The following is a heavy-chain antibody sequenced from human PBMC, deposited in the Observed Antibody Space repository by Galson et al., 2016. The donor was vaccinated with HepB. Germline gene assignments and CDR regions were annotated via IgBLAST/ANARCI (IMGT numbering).Heavy chain of an antibody. J-gene: IGHJ4*02. D-gene: IGHD3-22*01. CDR2: INPNSGGT. Sequence: SVKVSCKASGYTFTAFYIHWVRQAPGQGLEWMGWINPNSGGTNYAQKFQGRVTMTRDTSISTVYMELSRLRSDDTAVYYCARDLLTASYNSDGYGVWGQGSLVTVSS. CDR3: ARDLLTASYNSDGYGV. CDR1: GYTFTAFY. V-gene: IGHV1-2*02.